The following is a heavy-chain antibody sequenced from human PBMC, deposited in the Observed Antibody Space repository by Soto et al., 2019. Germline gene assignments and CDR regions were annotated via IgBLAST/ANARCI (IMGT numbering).Heavy chain of an antibody. CDR2: ISYDGSNK. V-gene: IGHV3-30*18. D-gene: IGHD1-26*01. CDR3: AKDVVVGATTGLGDYYYYYGMDV. Sequence: PGGSLRLSCAASGLTLSSYGMHWVRQAPGKGLEWVAVISYDGSNKYYADSVKGRFTISRDNSKNTLYLQMNSLRAEDTAVYYCAKDVVVGATTGLGDYYYYYGMDVWGQGTTVTVSS. CDR1: GLTLSSYG. J-gene: IGHJ6*02.